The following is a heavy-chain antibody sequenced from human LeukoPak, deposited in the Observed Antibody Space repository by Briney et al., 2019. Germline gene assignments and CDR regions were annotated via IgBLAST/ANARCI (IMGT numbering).Heavy chain of an antibody. D-gene: IGHD5-24*01. CDR1: GYTFTKSY. V-gene: IGHV1-46*01. CDR2: INPGGDNT. CDR3: ARIRDGYNDAYDI. Sequence: ASVKVSCKASGYTFTKSYIHWVRQALGQRLEWMGLINPGGDNTDYAQNFQGRLTMTSDTSARTVYMELSSLRSEDTAVYYCARIRDGYNDAYDIWGQGTVVTVPS. J-gene: IGHJ3*02.